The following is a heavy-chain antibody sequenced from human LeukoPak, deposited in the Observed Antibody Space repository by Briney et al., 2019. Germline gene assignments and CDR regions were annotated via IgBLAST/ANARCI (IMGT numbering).Heavy chain of an antibody. CDR1: GGTFSSYA. V-gene: IGHV1-8*02. CDR2: MNPNSGNT. CDR3: ARGLNDY. J-gene: IGHJ4*02. Sequence: ASVKVSCKASGGTFSSYAISWVRQATGQGLEWMGWMNPNSGNTGYAQKFQGRVTMTRNTSISTAYMELSSLRSEDTAVYYCARGLNDYWGQGTLVTVSS.